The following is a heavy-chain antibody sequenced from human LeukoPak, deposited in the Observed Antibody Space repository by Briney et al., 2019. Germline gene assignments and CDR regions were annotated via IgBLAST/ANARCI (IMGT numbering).Heavy chain of an antibody. J-gene: IGHJ4*02. CDR2: IKQDGSEK. Sequence: PGGALRLSCAASGFTFSIYWMSWGREAPGKGLEWVSNIKQDGSEKYYVDSVKGRFTISRDNDKNSLYLQMNSLRAEDTAVYYCARDSGRSRWEVLGFDYWGQGTLVTVS. V-gene: IGHV3-7*01. CDR3: ARDSGRSRWEVLGFDY. D-gene: IGHD1-26*01. CDR1: GFTFSIYW.